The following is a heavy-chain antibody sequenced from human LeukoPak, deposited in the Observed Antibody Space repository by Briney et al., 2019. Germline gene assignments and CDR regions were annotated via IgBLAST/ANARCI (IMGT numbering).Heavy chain of an antibody. D-gene: IGHD3-10*01. V-gene: IGHV4-34*01. CDR3: ARGIRGVIITTNYYNMDV. J-gene: IGHJ6*03. Sequence: PSETLSLTCAVYGRSFSGYYWSWVRQPPGKGLEWMGEVNHSGRTSYNPSLKSRVTISADTSKNQFSLRMTSLTAADTAVYYCARGIRGVIITTNYYNMDVWGPGTTSPSL. CDR2: VNHSGRT. CDR1: GRSFSGYY.